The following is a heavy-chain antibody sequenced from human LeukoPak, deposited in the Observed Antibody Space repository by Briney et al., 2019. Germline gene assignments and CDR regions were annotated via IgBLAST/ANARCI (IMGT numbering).Heavy chain of an antibody. Sequence: GGTLRLSCAASGFTFSSYGMSWVRQAPGKGLEWVSAISGSGGSTYYADSVKGRFTISRDNSKNTLYLQMNSLRAEDTAVYYCAKGRGVTTYYSDYWGQGTLVTVSS. CDR3: AKGRGVTTYYSDY. CDR1: GFTFSSYG. CDR2: ISGSGGST. V-gene: IGHV3-23*01. J-gene: IGHJ4*02. D-gene: IGHD2-21*02.